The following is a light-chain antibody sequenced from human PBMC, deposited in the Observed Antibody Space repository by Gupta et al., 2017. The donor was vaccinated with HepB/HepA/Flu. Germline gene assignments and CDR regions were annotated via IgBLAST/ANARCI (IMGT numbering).Light chain of an antibody. CDR3: QQRKNWPIT. CDR2: DAS. Sequence: EIVSTQSPATLSLSPGERATLSCRASQSVNNYLGWYQQKPGQAPRLLIYDASSRAPGIPARFSGSGSGTDFTLTISNLEPEDFAVYYCQQRKNWPITFGGGTKVEIK. CDR1: QSVNNY. V-gene: IGKV3-11*01. J-gene: IGKJ4*01.